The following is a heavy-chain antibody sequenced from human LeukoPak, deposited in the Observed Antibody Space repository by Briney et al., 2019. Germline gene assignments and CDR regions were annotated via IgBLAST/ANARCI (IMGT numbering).Heavy chain of an antibody. D-gene: IGHD5-12*01. CDR2: INPNSGGT. Sequence: GASVKVSCKASGYTFTGYYMHWVRQAPGQGLEWMGWINPNSGGTNYAQKFQGWVTMTRDTSISTAYMELSRLRSDDTAVYYCARDPRGYSGYELDYWGQGTLVTVSS. J-gene: IGHJ4*02. CDR1: GYTFTGYY. V-gene: IGHV1-2*04. CDR3: ARDPRGYSGYELDY.